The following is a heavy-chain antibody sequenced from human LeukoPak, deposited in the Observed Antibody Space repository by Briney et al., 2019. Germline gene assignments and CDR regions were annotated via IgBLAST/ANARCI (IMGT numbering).Heavy chain of an antibody. CDR3: AAGSSWLDY. V-gene: IGHV3-48*01. Sequence: GGSLRLSCAASGFTFSSYSMNWVRQAPGKGLEWVSYISISNSTIYYADSVKGRFTISRDNANNSLYLQMNSLRAEDTAVYYCAAGSSWLDYWGQGTLVTVSS. D-gene: IGHD6-13*01. J-gene: IGHJ4*02. CDR1: GFTFSSYS. CDR2: ISISNSTI.